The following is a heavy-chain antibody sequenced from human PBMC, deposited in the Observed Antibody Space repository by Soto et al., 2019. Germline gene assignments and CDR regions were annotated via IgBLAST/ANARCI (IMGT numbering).Heavy chain of an antibody. CDR3: ARVERPMIVVDSFDY. CDR2: IIPIFGTA. Sequence: SVKVSCKASGGTFSSYAISWVRQAPGQGLEWMGGIIPIFGTANYAQKFQGRVTITADESTSTAYMELSSLRSEDTAVYYCARVERPMIVVDSFDYWGQGTLVTVSS. J-gene: IGHJ4*02. D-gene: IGHD3-22*01. V-gene: IGHV1-69*13. CDR1: GGTFSSYA.